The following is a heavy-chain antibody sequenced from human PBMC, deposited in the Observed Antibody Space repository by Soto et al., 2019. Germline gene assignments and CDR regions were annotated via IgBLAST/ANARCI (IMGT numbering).Heavy chain of an antibody. J-gene: IGHJ6*02. CDR3: ARGHYYYGMDV. Sequence: WGSLRLSCAASGFTFISYDIYFFRQSTLKCLEWVSAIGTAGDTYYPGSVKGRFTISRENAKNSLYLQMNSLRAGDTAVYYCARGHYYYGMDVWGQGTTVTVSS. CDR1: GFTFISYD. V-gene: IGHV3-13*01. CDR2: IGTAGDT.